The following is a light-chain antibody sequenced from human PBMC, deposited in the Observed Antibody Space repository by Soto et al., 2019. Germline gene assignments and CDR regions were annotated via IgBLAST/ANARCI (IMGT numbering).Light chain of an antibody. CDR2: DAS. CDR3: QQRSNWPQVIT. J-gene: IGKJ5*01. V-gene: IGKV3-11*01. CDR1: QSFSSY. Sequence: EIVLTQSPATLSLSPGERVTLSCRASQSFSSYLAWYQQKPGQAPRLLIYDASKRATGIPARFSGRGSGTEFNLTLSSLEPEDFAFYYCQQRSNWPQVITFGQGTRLEIK.